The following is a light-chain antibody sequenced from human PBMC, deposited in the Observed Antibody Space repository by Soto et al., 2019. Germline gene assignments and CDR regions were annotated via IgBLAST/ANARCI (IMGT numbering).Light chain of an antibody. V-gene: IGKV3-11*01. Sequence: PATLSLSPGERATLSCRASQSVSSYLAWYQQKPGQAPRLLIYDASNRATGIPARFSGSGSGTDFTLTISSLEPEDFAVYYCQQRSNWPPYTFGQGTKVDIK. J-gene: IGKJ2*01. CDR1: QSVSSY. CDR2: DAS. CDR3: QQRSNWPPYT.